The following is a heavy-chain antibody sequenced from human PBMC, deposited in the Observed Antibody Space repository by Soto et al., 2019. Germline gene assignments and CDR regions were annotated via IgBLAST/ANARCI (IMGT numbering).Heavy chain of an antibody. V-gene: IGHV3-21*01. CDR2: ISSGSIYI. J-gene: IGHJ3*02. CDR1: GFTFGDYS. Sequence: PGGSLRLSCAASGFTFGDYSMHWVRQAPGKGLEWVSSISSGSIYIYYADSVKGRFSISRDNAKNSLYLQMNSLRAEDTAVYYCARLFQNDAFDIWGQGTMVTVSS. CDR3: ARLFQNDAFDI.